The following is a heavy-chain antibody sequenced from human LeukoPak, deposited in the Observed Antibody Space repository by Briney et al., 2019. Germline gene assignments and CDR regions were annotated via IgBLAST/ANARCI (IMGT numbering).Heavy chain of an antibody. CDR1: GFTFSTSW. D-gene: IGHD3-10*02. Sequence: PGGSLRLSCAASGFTFSTSWMHWVRQAPGKGLEWVSYISSSGSTIYYADSVKGRFTISRDNAKNSLYLQMNSLRAEDTAVYYCAELGITMIGGVWGKGTTVTISS. CDR3: AELGITMIGGV. CDR2: ISSSGSTI. V-gene: IGHV3-48*04. J-gene: IGHJ6*04.